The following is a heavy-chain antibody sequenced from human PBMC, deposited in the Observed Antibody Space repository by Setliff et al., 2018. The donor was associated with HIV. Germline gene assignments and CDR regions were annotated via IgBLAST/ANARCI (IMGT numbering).Heavy chain of an antibody. CDR3: VRERATSYDSSGHYPREYFHH. V-gene: IGHV3-30*04. CDR2: ISYDGSDK. CDR1: GFTFSSYS. D-gene: IGHD3-22*01. Sequence: GESLRLSCAASGFTFSSYSMHWVRQAPGKGLEWVALISYDGSDKYYADSVKGRFTISRDNSKYMLYLQMNSLRAEDTAMFYCVRERATSYDSSGHYPREYFHHWGQGTLVTVSS. J-gene: IGHJ1*01.